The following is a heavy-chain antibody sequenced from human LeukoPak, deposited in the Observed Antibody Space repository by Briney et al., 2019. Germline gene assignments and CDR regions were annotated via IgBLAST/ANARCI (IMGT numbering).Heavy chain of an antibody. D-gene: IGHD1-1*01. V-gene: IGHV1-58*02. CDR1: GFTSTTST. CDR3: AADQPRYPDAFDI. Sequence: VKVSCKASGFTSTTSTMQWVRQARGQRLEWIGWIVVGSGDTNYAEKFQERVTITRDMSTSTVYMELSSLRSDGTAVYYCAADQPRYPDAFDIWGQGTMVTVSS. CDR2: IVVGSGDT. J-gene: IGHJ3*02.